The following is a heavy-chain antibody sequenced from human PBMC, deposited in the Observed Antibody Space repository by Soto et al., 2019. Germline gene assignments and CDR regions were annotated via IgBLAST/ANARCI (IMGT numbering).Heavy chain of an antibody. CDR3: GAGWYFADY. D-gene: IGHD6-19*01. J-gene: IGHJ4*02. V-gene: IGHV3-30*03. CDR1: GFNFSSYG. CDR2: ISNDGSNK. Sequence: GGSMSHSCAASGFNFSSYGMHWVRQAPGKGLEWVATISNDGSNKYYIDSVEGQFTISRDNSKNTLYLQMNSLRTDDKAVFYCGAGWYFADYWGQGTQVTVSS.